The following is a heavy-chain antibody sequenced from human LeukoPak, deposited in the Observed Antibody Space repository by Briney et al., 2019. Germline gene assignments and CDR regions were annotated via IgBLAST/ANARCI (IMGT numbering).Heavy chain of an antibody. Sequence: PSETLPLTCTVSGGSISSYYWSWIRQPPGKGLEWIGYIYYSGSTNYNPSLKSRVTISVDTSKNQFSLKLSSVTAADTAVYYCARVEQQLVMGGWFDPWGQGTLVTVSS. J-gene: IGHJ5*02. CDR3: ARVEQQLVMGGWFDP. CDR2: IYYSGST. V-gene: IGHV4-59*01. CDR1: GGSISSYY. D-gene: IGHD6-13*01.